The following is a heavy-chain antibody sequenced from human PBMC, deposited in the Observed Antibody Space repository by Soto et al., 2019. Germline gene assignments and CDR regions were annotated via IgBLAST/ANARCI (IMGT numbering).Heavy chain of an antibody. CDR3: ASPKIAFYNWFDP. Sequence: SETLSLTCTVSGGSISSSSYYWGWIRQPPGKGLEWIGSIYYSGSTYYNPSLKSRVTISVETSKNQFSLKLSSVTAADTAVYYCASPKIAFYNWFDPWGQGTLVTVSS. V-gene: IGHV4-39*01. CDR2: IYYSGST. J-gene: IGHJ5*02. D-gene: IGHD3-3*02. CDR1: GGSISSSSYY.